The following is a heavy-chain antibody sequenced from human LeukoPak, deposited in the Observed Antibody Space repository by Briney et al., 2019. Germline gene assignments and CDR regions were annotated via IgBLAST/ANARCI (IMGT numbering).Heavy chain of an antibody. V-gene: IGHV4-4*02. CDR1: GGSISGTNW. CDR2: ISLAGQT. J-gene: IGHJ4*02. D-gene: IGHD1-26*01. Sequence: PSGTLSLTCGVSGGSISGTNWWSWVRQPPGQGLEWIGEISLAGQTNYNPSLNGRVTISLDKSSNQLSLHLTSVTAADTATYFCSRESGPFCPFGYWGQGTLVSVSS. CDR3: SRESGPFCPFGY.